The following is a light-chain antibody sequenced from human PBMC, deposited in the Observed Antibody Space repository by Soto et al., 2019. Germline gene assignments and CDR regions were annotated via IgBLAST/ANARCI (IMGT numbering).Light chain of an antibody. Sequence: IQMTQSPSTLSASVGDRVTITCRASQSISSWLAWYQQKPGKAPKLLIYKASSLESGVPSRFSGSGSGTEFTLTVSSLQPDDFATYYCQQYNTYSTFGQGTKVDNK. CDR2: KAS. CDR1: QSISSW. V-gene: IGKV1-5*03. J-gene: IGKJ1*01. CDR3: QQYNTYST.